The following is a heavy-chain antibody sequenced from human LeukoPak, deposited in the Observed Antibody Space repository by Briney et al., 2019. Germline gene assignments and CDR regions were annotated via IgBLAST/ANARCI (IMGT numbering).Heavy chain of an antibody. V-gene: IGHV3-9*01. CDR3: AKDYGSGVFDY. Sequence: GRSLRLACAASVFTFDDYAMYWVRQAPGKGLEWVSGISWNSGSIGYADSVKGRFTISRDNAKNSLYLQMNSLRAEDTALYYCAKDYGSGVFDYWGQGTLVTVSS. CDR1: VFTFDDYA. D-gene: IGHD3-10*01. CDR2: ISWNSGSI. J-gene: IGHJ4*02.